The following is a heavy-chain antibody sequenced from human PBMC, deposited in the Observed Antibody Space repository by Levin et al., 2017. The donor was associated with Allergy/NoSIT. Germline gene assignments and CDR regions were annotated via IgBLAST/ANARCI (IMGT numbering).Heavy chain of an antibody. Sequence: GGSLRLSCAASGFTFSSYWMSWVRQAPGKGLEWVANIKQDGSEKYYVDSVKGRFTISRDNAKNSLYLQMNSLRAEDTAVYYCARDGEAYCGGDCSDAFDSWGQGTMVTVSS. CDR2: IKQDGSEK. CDR1: GFTFSSYW. V-gene: IGHV3-7*01. CDR3: ARDGEAYCGGDCSDAFDS. D-gene: IGHD2-21*02. J-gene: IGHJ3*02.